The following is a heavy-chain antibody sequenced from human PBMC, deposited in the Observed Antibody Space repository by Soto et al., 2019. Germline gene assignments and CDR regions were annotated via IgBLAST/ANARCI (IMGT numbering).Heavy chain of an antibody. Sequence: QVQLVESGGGVVQPGRSLRLSCAASGFTFSSYAMHWVRQAPGKGLEWVAVISYDGSNKYYADSVKGRFTISRDNSKNTLYLQMNSLRAEDTAVYYCARDENYGDYVGFDYWGQGTLVTVSS. V-gene: IGHV3-30-3*01. J-gene: IGHJ4*02. D-gene: IGHD4-17*01. CDR2: ISYDGSNK. CDR3: ARDENYGDYVGFDY. CDR1: GFTFSSYA.